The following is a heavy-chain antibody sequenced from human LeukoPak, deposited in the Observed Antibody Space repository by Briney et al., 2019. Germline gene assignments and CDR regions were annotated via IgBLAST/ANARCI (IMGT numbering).Heavy chain of an antibody. D-gene: IGHD3-10*01. CDR1: GFTFSSYG. CDR3: AKSFRGYYGSGSSDY. Sequence: GRSLGLSCAASGFTFSSYGMHWVRQAPGKGLEWVAVISYDGSNKYYADSVKGRFTISRDNSKNTLYLQMNSLRAEDTAVYYCAKSFRGYYGSGSSDYWGQGTLVTVSS. CDR2: ISYDGSNK. V-gene: IGHV3-30*18. J-gene: IGHJ4*02.